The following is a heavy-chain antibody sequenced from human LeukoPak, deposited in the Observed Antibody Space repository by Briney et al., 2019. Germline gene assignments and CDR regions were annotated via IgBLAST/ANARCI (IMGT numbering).Heavy chain of an antibody. D-gene: IGHD6-19*01. CDR2: ISSSSSYI. V-gene: IGHV3-21*01. Sequence: GGSLRLSCAASVFTFSSYRMNWVRQAPGKGLEGVSAISSSSSYIYYADSVKGRFPISRDNAKNSLYLQMNSLRAEDTAVYYCARAGPRGSSGWSHWYFDLWGRGTLVTVSS. CDR1: VFTFSSYR. CDR3: ARAGPRGSSGWSHWYFDL. J-gene: IGHJ2*01.